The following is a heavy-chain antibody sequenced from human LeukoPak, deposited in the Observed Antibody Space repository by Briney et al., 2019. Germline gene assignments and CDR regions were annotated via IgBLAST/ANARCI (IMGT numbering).Heavy chain of an antibody. V-gene: IGHV4-39*02. D-gene: IGHD2-2*01. CDR2: IYYSGST. CDR3: ARLGYCSSASCGPLDY. CDR1: GGSISSSGYY. J-gene: IGHJ4*02. Sequence: MSSETLSLTCTVSGGSISSSGYYWGWIRQPPGKGLEGIGNIYYSGSTYYNPSLKSRVTISVDTSKNHFSLKLNSVTAADTALYYCARLGYCSSASCGPLDYWGQGTLVTVSS.